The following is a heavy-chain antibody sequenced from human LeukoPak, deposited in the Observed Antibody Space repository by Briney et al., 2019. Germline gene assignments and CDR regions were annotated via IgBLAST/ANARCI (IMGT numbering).Heavy chain of an antibody. V-gene: IGHV3-48*01. D-gene: IGHD5-12*01. J-gene: IGHJ5*02. CDR3: ARDAGNSGYGCDL. CDR2: IRSTGDT. CDR1: GFIFSQYS. Sequence: SGGSLRLSCAASGFIFSQYSINWVRQAPGKGLEWVSHIRSTGDTFYADSVKGRFTISRDNARNSLYLQMNSLRAEDTAMYYCARDAGNSGYGCDLWGQGTLVTVSS.